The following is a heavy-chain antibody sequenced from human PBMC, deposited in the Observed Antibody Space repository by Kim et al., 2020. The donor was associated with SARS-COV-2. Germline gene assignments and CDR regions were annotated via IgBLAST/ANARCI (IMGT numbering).Heavy chain of an antibody. CDR1: GYTFTSYY. CDR2: INPSGGST. D-gene: IGHD2-21*02. Sequence: SVNVSCKASGYTFTSYYMHWVRQALGQGLEWMGIINPSGGSTSYAQKFQGRVTMTRDTSTSTVYMELSSLRSEDTAVYYCAREESPPLDGDCRDYWGQGTLVTVSS. J-gene: IGHJ4*02. CDR3: AREESPPLDGDCRDY. V-gene: IGHV1-46*01.